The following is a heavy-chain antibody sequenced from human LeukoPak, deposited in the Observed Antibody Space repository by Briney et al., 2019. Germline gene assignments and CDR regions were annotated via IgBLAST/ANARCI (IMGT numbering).Heavy chain of an antibody. J-gene: IGHJ1*01. Sequence: SETLSLTCTVSGGSISSSSYYWGWIRQPPGKGLEWIGSIYYSGSTYYNPSLKSRVTISVDTSKSQFSLKLSSVTAADTAVYYCATPAAGPGAEYSLYWGQGTLVIVSS. CDR3: ATPAAGPGAEYSLY. D-gene: IGHD6-13*01. V-gene: IGHV4-39*01. CDR1: GGSISSSSYY. CDR2: IYYSGST.